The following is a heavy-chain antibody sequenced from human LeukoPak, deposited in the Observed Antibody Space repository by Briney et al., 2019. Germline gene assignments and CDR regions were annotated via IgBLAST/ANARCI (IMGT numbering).Heavy chain of an antibody. CDR1: GFTFSSYA. V-gene: IGHV3-23*01. D-gene: IGHD2-15*01. Sequence: PGGSLRLSCAASGFTFSSYAMSWVRQAPGKGLEWVSAVSGSGGSTYYAGSVKGRFTISRDDSKNTLYLQMNSLRAEDTAVYYCAKSRGLSSPFDYWGQGTLVTVSS. CDR2: VSGSGGST. CDR3: AKSRGLSSPFDY. J-gene: IGHJ4*02.